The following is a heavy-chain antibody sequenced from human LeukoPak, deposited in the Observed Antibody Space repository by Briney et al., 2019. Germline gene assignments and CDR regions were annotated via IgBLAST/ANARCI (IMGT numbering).Heavy chain of an antibody. Sequence: RASETLSLTCAVSGGSISSGGYSWSWIRQPPGKGLEWIGYIYHSGSTYYNPSLKSRVTISVDRSKNQFSLKLSSVTAADTAVYYCAREDSSGYYGYWGQGTLVTVSS. CDR2: IYHSGST. V-gene: IGHV4-30-2*01. J-gene: IGHJ4*02. CDR3: AREDSSGYYGY. CDR1: GGSISSGGYS. D-gene: IGHD3-22*01.